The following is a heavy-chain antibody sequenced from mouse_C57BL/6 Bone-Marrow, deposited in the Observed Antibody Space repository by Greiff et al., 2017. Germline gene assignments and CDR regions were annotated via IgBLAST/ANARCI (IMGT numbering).Heavy chain of an antibody. J-gene: IGHJ1*03. V-gene: IGHV6-3*01. CDR1: GFTFSNYW. D-gene: IGHD1-1*01. Sequence: EVKLMESGGGLVQPGGSMKLSCVASGFTFSNYWMNWVRQSPEKGLEWVAQIRLKSDNYATHYAESVKGRFTISRDDSKSSVYLQMNNLRAEDTGIYYCTGPYYYGSRWYFDVWGTGTTVTVSS. CDR2: IRLKSDNYAT. CDR3: TGPYYYGSRWYFDV.